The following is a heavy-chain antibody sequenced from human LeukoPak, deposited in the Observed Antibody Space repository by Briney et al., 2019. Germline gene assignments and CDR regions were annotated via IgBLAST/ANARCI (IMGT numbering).Heavy chain of an antibody. V-gene: IGHV3-23*01. CDR3: ARGKQLDV. CDR1: GFTFSNYA. Sequence: GGSLRLSCVASGFTFSNYAMSWVRQAPGKGLDWVSVISGSAGKIRYAGSVKGRFTISRDNSKNTLYLQMNSLRAEDTAVYYCARGKQLDVWGQGTTVTVSS. J-gene: IGHJ6*02. D-gene: IGHD4-11*01. CDR2: ISGSAGKI.